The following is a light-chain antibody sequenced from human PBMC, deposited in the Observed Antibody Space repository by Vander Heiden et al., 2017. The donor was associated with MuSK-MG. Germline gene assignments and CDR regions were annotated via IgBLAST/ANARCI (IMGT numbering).Light chain of an antibody. CDR1: SSDVGAQKS. CDR3: SSFTTTSTYV. J-gene: IGLJ1*01. CDR2: DVF. Sequence: QSALTQPASVSGSPGQSITISCTGTSSDVGAQKSVSWYQQHPGKAPKLIIYDVFYRPSGVSDRFSGSKSGNTASLTISGRQTEDEADYFCSSFTTTSTYVFAAVTTFTVL. V-gene: IGLV2-14*03.